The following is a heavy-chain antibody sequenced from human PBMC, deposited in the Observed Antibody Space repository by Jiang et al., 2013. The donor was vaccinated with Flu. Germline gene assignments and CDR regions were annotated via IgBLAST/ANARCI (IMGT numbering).Heavy chain of an antibody. Sequence: QLLESGGGLAQAWGVPETLLCSLWIHLQQLCHELVRQAPGKGLEWVSAINGSGGDTYYADSVKGRFTISRDNSKNTLYLHMNSLRVEDTAVYYCAREAARELLHYSWFDPWGQGTLVTVSS. D-gene: IGHD1-26*01. CDR1: IHLQQLC. CDR2: INGSGGDT. J-gene: IGHJ5*02. V-gene: IGHV3-23*01. CDR3: AREAARELLHYSWFDP.